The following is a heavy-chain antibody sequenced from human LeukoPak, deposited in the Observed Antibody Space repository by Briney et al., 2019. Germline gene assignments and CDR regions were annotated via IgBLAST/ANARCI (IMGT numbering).Heavy chain of an antibody. D-gene: IGHD6-13*01. CDR1: GGSFSGYY. V-gene: IGHV4-59*01. CDR2: IFYTETT. CDR3: ARGMPASGTGWYFDF. J-gene: IGHJ2*01. Sequence: PSETLSLTCAVYGGSFSGYYWSWIRQPPGKGLEWIGYIFYTETTNYNPSLKSRITLSVDTSKNRFSLKLTSVAAADTAVYYCARGMPASGTGWYFDFWGRGTLVTVSS.